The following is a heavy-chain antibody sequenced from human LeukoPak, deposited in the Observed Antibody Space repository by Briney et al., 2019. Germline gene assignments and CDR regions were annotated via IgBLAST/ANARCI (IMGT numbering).Heavy chain of an antibody. V-gene: IGHV1-2*02. CDR3: ARYYGSGSYYNEGPPFDY. D-gene: IGHD3-10*01. CDR2: INPNSGGT. CDR1: GHTLTGYY. Sequence: GASVKVSCKASGHTLTGYYMHWERQAPGQGLEWMGWINPNSGGTNYAQKFQGRVTMTRDTSISTAYMELSRLRSDDTAVYYCARYYGSGSYYNEGPPFDYWGQGTLVTVSS. J-gene: IGHJ4*02.